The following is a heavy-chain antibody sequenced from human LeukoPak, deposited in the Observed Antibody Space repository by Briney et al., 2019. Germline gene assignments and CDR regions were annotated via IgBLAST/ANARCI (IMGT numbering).Heavy chain of an antibody. D-gene: IGHD5-12*01. CDR2: IYSGGST. Sequence: PGGSLRLSCAASGFTVSSNYMSWVRQAPGKGLEWVSVIYSGGSTYYADSVKGRLTISRDNSKNTLYLQMNSLRAEDTAVYYCASDNPDSGYDYSGFDYWGQGTLVTVSS. V-gene: IGHV3-53*01. J-gene: IGHJ4*02. CDR1: GFTVSSNY. CDR3: ASDNPDSGYDYSGFDY.